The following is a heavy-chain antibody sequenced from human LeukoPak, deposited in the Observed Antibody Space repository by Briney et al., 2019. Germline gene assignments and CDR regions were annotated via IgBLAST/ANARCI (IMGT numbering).Heavy chain of an antibody. Sequence: SETLSLTCAVYGGSFNDYYWNWIRQPPGKGLEWIGEINLRGSTTYNPSLKSRVTISLDESKNQFSLKLSSVTAADTAVYYCARDSWGRFDYWGQDTLVTVSS. J-gene: IGHJ4*02. CDR1: GGSFNDYY. V-gene: IGHV4-34*01. CDR2: INLRGST. CDR3: ARDSWGRFDY. D-gene: IGHD7-27*01.